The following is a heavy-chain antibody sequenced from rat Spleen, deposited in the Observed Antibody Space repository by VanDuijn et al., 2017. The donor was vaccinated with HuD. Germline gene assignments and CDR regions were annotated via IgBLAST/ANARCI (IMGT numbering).Heavy chain of an antibody. J-gene: IGHJ2*01. CDR3: ARDNNYKAY. CDR2: INSEGTT. V-gene: IGHV3-3*01. Sequence: EVQLQESGPGLVKPSQSLSLTCSVTVYSITSSYRLSWIRKFPGNKLEWMGYINSEGTTNYNPSLKSRISITRDTSKNQFFLQVNSVTTEDTATYYCARDNNYKAYWGQGVMVTVSS. D-gene: IGHD1-10*01. CDR1: VYSITSSYR.